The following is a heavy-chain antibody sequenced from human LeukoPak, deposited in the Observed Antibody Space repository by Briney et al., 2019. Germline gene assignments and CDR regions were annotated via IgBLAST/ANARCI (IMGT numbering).Heavy chain of an antibody. Sequence: GGSLRLSCAASGFTFSDYYMSWIRQAPGKGLEWVSYISSSGSTIYYADSAKGRFTISRGNAKNSLYLQMNSLRAEDTAVYYCARSDPITMVRGVTVYYYGMDVWGQGTTVTVSS. J-gene: IGHJ6*02. CDR2: ISSSGSTI. CDR3: ARSDPITMVRGVTVYYYGMDV. V-gene: IGHV3-11*01. D-gene: IGHD3-10*01. CDR1: GFTFSDYY.